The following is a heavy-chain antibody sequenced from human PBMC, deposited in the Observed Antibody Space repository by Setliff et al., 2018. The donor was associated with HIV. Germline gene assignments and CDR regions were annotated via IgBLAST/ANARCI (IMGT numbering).Heavy chain of an antibody. CDR2: INTNTGNP. J-gene: IGHJ5*02. CDR3: ARALYGDYGGDINWLDP. Sequence: ASVKVSCKASGGTFSSYAISWVRQAPGQGLEWMGWINTNTGNPTYAQAFTGRFVFSVDTSVTTAYLQISSLKADDTAVYYCARALYGDYGGDINWLDPWGQGTLVTVSS. V-gene: IGHV7-4-1*02. D-gene: IGHD4-17*01. CDR1: GGTFSSYA.